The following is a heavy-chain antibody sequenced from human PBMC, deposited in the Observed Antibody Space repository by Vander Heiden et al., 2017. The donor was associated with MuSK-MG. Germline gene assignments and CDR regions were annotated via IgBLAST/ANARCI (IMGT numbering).Heavy chain of an antibody. D-gene: IGHD3-9*01. CDR1: GRSIRSRAYY. J-gene: IGHJ4*02. V-gene: IGHV4-31*03. Sequence: QAQLQESGPGLVKSSQTLSLTCTFAGRSIRSRAYYWGWIRQHPGKGLEWIGYIYYGGSTYYNPSLKSRVTISVDTSKNQFSLKLSSVTAADTAVYYCARRPRVYDILTGYYPGTYDYWGQGTLVTVSS. CDR3: ARRPRVYDILTGYYPGTYDY. CDR2: IYYGGST.